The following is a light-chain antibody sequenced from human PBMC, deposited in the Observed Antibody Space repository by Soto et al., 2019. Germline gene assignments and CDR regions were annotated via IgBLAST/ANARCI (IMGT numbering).Light chain of an antibody. V-gene: IGLV2-14*01. Sequence: QSVLTQPASGSGSPGQSITISCTGTSSDVGGYNYVSWYQQHPGKAPKLMIYDVSNRPSGVSNRFSGSKSGNTASLTISGLQAEDEAVYYCTSYTSSSPYVFGTGTKVPVL. CDR2: DVS. J-gene: IGLJ1*01. CDR1: SSDVGGYNY. CDR3: TSYTSSSPYV.